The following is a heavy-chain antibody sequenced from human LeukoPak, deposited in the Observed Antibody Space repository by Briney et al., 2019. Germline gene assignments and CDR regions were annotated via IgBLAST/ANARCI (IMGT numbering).Heavy chain of an antibody. V-gene: IGHV3-48*01. Sequence: PGGSLRLSCAASGFTFSSYGMTWVRQAPGKGLEWVSYISSSSSTIYYADSVKGRFTISRDNSKNTLYLQMNGLRADDTAAYYCARGATDTTRWFDPWGQGTLVTVSS. D-gene: IGHD1-7*01. CDR3: ARGATDTTRWFDP. CDR1: GFTFSSYG. J-gene: IGHJ5*02. CDR2: ISSSSSTI.